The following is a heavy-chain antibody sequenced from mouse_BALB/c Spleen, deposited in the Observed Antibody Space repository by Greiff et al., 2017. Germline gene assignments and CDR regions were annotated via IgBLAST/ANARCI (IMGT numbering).Heavy chain of an antibody. CDR1: GFTFNTYA. V-gene: IGHV10-1*02. CDR2: IRSKSNNYAT. J-gene: IGHJ3*01. CDR3: VSRGSSSFAY. Sequence: EVKLMESGGGLVQPKGSLKLSCAASGFTFNTYAMNWVRQAPGKGLEWVARIRSKSNNYATYYADSVKDRFTISRDDSQSMLYLQMNNLKTEDTAMYYCVSRGSSSFAYWGQGTLVTVSA.